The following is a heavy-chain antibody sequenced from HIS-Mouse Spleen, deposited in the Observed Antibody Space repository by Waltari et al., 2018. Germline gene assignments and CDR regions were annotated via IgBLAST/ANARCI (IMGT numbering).Heavy chain of an antibody. CDR3: ASRIAARPVNYYFDY. D-gene: IGHD6-6*01. CDR1: GGSISSSSYY. Sequence: QLQLQESGPGLVKPSETLSLTCTVSGGSISSSSYYWGWIRQPPGKGLEWIGGNHYSGGPHYNPSLKRRVTISVDTSKNQFALKLSSVTAADTAVYYCASRIAARPVNYYFDYWGQGTLVTVSS. CDR2: NHYSGGP. J-gene: IGHJ4*02. V-gene: IGHV4-39*07.